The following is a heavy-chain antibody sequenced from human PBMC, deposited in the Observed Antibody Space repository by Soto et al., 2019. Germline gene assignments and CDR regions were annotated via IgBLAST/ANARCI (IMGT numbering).Heavy chain of an antibody. CDR1: GYTFTGYY. Sequence: ASVKVSCKXSGYTFTGYYMHWVRQAPGQGLEWMGWINPNSGGTNYAQKFQGRVTMTRDTSISTAYMELSRLRSDDTAVYYCARSELLDYYYYGMDVWGQGTTVTVSS. CDR3: ARSELLDYYYYGMDV. V-gene: IGHV1-2*02. CDR2: INPNSGGT. D-gene: IGHD2-15*01. J-gene: IGHJ6*02.